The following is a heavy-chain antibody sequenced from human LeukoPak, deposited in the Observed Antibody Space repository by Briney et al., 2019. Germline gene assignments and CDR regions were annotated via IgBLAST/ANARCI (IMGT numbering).Heavy chain of an antibody. CDR1: GFTFSSYW. Sequence: GGSLRLSCAASGFTFSSYWMHWVRQAPGKGLVWVSRINSDGSSTSYADSVKGRFTISRDNAKSTLYLQMNSLRAEDTAVYYCARDREDKRFFYYYGMDVWGQGTTVTVSS. CDR2: INSDGSST. J-gene: IGHJ6*02. CDR3: ARDREDKRFFYYYGMDV. V-gene: IGHV3-74*01. D-gene: IGHD2-15*01.